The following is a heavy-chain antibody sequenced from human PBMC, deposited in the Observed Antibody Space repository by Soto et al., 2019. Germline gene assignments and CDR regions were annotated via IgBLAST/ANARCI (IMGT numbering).Heavy chain of an antibody. J-gene: IGHJ4*02. Sequence: QVQLVQSGAEVKKPGSSVKVSCKASGYTFTSYDINWVRQATGQGLEWMGWMNPNRGHTGYAQKFQGRVTMTRNTSISTAYMELSSMRSEDTAVDDCARYDSSCYPFDYWGQGTLVTVSS. CDR1: GYTFTSYD. CDR2: MNPNRGHT. CDR3: ARYDSSCYPFDY. V-gene: IGHV1-8*01. D-gene: IGHD3-22*01.